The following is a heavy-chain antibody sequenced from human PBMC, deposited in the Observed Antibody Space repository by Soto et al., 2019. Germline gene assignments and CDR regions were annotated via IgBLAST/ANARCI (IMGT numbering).Heavy chain of an antibody. CDR1: GFTFSDYY. CDR3: AREPRDDYMISGGFDY. J-gene: IGHJ4*02. D-gene: IGHD4-4*01. V-gene: IGHV3-11*01. Sequence: QVPLVESGGGLVKPGGSLRLSCVASGFTFSDYYMSWFRQAPGKGLEWVSYISSGGSVIYSADSMKGRFTISRDNAKNYLYLQVYSLRAEDTAVYYCAREPRDDYMISGGFDYWGQGALVTVSS. CDR2: ISSGGSVI.